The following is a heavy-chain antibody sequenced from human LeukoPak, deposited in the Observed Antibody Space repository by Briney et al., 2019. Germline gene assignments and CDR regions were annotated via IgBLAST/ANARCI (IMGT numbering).Heavy chain of an antibody. J-gene: IGHJ4*02. Sequence: SETLSLTCTVSGGSISSGDYYWSWIRQPPGKGLEWIGYIYYSGSTYYNPSLKSRVTISVDTSKNQFSLKLSSVTAADTAVYYCARSLQAYCGGDCYPLFGYWGQGTLVTVSS. CDR2: IYYSGST. V-gene: IGHV4-30-4*02. CDR3: ARSLQAYCGGDCYPLFGY. D-gene: IGHD2-21*02. CDR1: GGSISSGDYY.